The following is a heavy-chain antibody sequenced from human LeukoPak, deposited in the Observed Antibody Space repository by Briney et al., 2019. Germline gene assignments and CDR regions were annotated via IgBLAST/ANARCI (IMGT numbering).Heavy chain of an antibody. CDR2: ISYDGSNK. J-gene: IGHJ6*02. CDR1: GFTFSSYG. D-gene: IGHD2/OR15-2a*01. Sequence: GGSLRLSCAASGFTFSSYGMHWVRQAPGKGLEWVAVISYDGSNKYYADSVKGRFTISRDNSKNTLYLQMNSLRAEDTAVYYCAKDLSYGMDVWGQGTTVTVSS. CDR3: AKDLSYGMDV. V-gene: IGHV3-30*18.